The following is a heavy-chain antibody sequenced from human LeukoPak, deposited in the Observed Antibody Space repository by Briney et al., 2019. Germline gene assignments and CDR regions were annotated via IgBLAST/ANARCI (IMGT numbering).Heavy chain of an antibody. CDR2: ISSSSSYI. CDR3: VALYCSSTSCPDY. V-gene: IGHV3-21*01. D-gene: IGHD2-2*01. CDR1: GFTFSSYS. Sequence: GGSLRLSCAASGFTFSSYSMNWVRQAPGKGLEWVSSISSSSSYIYYADSVKGRFTISRDNSKNTLYLQMNSLRAEDTAVYYCVALYCSSTSCPDYWGQGTLVTVSS. J-gene: IGHJ4*02.